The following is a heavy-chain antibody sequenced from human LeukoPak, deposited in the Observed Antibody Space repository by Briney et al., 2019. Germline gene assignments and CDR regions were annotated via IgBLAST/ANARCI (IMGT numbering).Heavy chain of an antibody. D-gene: IGHD4-11*01. V-gene: IGHV4-39*01. CDR3: ARGTVTINWFDP. J-gene: IGHJ5*02. CDR2: IYYSGST. CDR1: GGSISSSSYY. Sequence: PSETLSLTCTVSGGSISSSSYYWGWLRQPPGKGLEWIGSIYYSGSTYYNPSLKSRVTISVDTSKNQFSLKLGSVTAADTAVYYCARGTVTINWFDPWGQGTLVTVSS.